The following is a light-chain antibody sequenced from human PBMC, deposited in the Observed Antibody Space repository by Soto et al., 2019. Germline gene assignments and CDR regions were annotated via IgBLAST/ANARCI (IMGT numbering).Light chain of an antibody. CDR1: QDITNY. V-gene: IGKV1-39*01. CDR2: ATS. J-gene: IGKJ5*01. CDR3: QQSYSTPAT. Sequence: DIQMTQSPSSLSAYVGDRVTLTCRASQDITNYLNWYQQKPGKAPKLLIYATSSLLSGVPSRFSGSGSGTEFTLTIRSLQPEDSATYYCQQSYSTPATFGQGTRLEIK.